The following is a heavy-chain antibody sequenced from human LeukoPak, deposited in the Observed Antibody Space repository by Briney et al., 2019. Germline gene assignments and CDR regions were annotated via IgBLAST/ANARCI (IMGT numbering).Heavy chain of an antibody. D-gene: IGHD5-12*01. J-gene: IGHJ5*02. CDR3: AREKAGLDSAWFDH. CDR1: GGSISSYY. V-gene: IGHV4-59*01. CDR2: IYYSGST. Sequence: SETLSLTCTVSGGSISSYYWSWIRQPPGKGLEWIGYIYYSGSTNYNPSLKSRVTISVDTSKNQFSLKLSSVTAADTAVYYCAREKAGLDSAWFDHWGQGTLVTVSS.